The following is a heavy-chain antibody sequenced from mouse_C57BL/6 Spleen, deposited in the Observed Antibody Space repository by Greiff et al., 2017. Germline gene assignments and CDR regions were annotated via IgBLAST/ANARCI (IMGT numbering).Heavy chain of an antibody. J-gene: IGHJ3*01. D-gene: IGHD2-5*01. Sequence: EVKLMESGGDLVKPGGSLKLSCAASGFTFSSYGMSWVRQTPDKRLEWVATISSGGSYTYYPDSVKGRFTISRDNAKNTLYLQMSSLKSEDTAMYYCARQDYSNSPFAYWGQGTLVTVSA. CDR1: GFTFSSYG. V-gene: IGHV5-6*01. CDR3: ARQDYSNSPFAY. CDR2: ISSGGSYT.